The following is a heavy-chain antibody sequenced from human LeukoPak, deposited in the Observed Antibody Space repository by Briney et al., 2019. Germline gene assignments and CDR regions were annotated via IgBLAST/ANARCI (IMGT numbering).Heavy chain of an antibody. J-gene: IGHJ4*02. CDR2: IYYSGST. CDR3: ARAVSSSWYYFDY. V-gene: IGHV4-59*01. CDR1: GGSISSYY. Sequence: PSETLSLTCTVSGGSISSYYWSWIRQPPGKGLEWIGYIYYSGSTNYNPSLKSRVTISVDTSKNQFSLKLSSVTAADTAVYYCARAVSSSWYYFDYWAPGILVNVDS. D-gene: IGHD6-13*01.